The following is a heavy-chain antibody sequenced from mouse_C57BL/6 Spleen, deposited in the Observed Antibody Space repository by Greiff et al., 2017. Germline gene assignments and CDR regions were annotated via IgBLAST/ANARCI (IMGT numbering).Heavy chain of an antibody. CDR2: IWSGGST. Sequence: VMLVESGPGLVQPSQSLSITCTVSGFSLTSYGVHWVRQSPGKGLEWLGVIWSGGSTDYNAAFISRLSISEDNSKSQVFFKMNSLQADDTAIYYCARRGSSTHYYAMDYWGQGPSVTVSS. D-gene: IGHD1-1*01. V-gene: IGHV2-2*01. J-gene: IGHJ4*01. CDR3: ARRGSSTHYYAMDY. CDR1: GFSLTSYG.